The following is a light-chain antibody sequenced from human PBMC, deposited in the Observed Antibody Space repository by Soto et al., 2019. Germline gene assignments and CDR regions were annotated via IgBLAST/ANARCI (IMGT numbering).Light chain of an antibody. CDR2: EAS. J-gene: IGKJ2*01. CDR1: QSVNRH. Sequence: EIVLTQSPATLSLSPGERATLSCRASQSVNRHLAWYQQRLGQAPRLLIYEASNRATGIPARFSGSGSGTDFTLTISSLEPEDSAIYYCQQRDDWPPIYTFGQGTKLEIK. CDR3: QQRDDWPPIYT. V-gene: IGKV3-11*01.